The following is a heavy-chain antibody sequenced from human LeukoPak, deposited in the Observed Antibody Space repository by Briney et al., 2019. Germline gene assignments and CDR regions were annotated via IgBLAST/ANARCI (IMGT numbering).Heavy chain of an antibody. CDR2: IIPIFGTA. CDR1: GGTFSSYA. D-gene: IGHD5-12*01. CDR3: ARHLDIVAPFDY. V-gene: IGHV1-69*13. Sequence: SVKVSCKASGGTFSSYAISWVRQAPGQGLEWMGGIIPIFGTANYAQKLQGRVTITADESTSTAYMELSSLRSEDTAVYYCARHLDIVAPFDYWGQGTLVTVSP. J-gene: IGHJ4*02.